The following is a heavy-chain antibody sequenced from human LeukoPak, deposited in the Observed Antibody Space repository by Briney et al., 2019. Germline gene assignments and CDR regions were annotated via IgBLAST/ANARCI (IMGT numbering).Heavy chain of an antibody. CDR1: GGSISSGGYY. Sequence: KTSQTLSLTCTVSGGSISSGGYYWSWIRQHPGKGLEWIGYIYYSGSTYYNPSLKGRVTISVDTSKNQFSLKLSSVTAADAAVYYCARVNYDSSGYYYDYWGQGTLVTVSS. J-gene: IGHJ4*02. CDR3: ARVNYDSSGYYYDY. V-gene: IGHV4-31*03. CDR2: IYYSGST. D-gene: IGHD3-22*01.